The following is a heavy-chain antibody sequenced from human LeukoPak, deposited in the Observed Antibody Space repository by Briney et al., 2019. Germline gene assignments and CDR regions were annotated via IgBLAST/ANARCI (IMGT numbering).Heavy chain of an antibody. D-gene: IGHD3/OR15-3a*01. Sequence: GGSLRLSCAASGFTFSSYAMSWVRQAPGKGLEWVSAISGSGGSTYYADSVKGRFTISRDNSKNTLYLQMNSLRAEDTTVYYCAKDPRVDFWTLYAYFDYWGQGTLVTVSS. J-gene: IGHJ4*02. CDR3: AKDPRVDFWTLYAYFDY. V-gene: IGHV3-23*01. CDR1: GFTFSSYA. CDR2: ISGSGGST.